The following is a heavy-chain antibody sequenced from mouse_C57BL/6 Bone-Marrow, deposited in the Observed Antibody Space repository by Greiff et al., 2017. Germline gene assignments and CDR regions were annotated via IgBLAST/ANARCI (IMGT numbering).Heavy chain of an antibody. D-gene: IGHD2-3*01. Sequence: EVKVVESGGGLVKPGGSLKLSCAASGFTFSSYAMSWVRQTPEKRLEWVATISDGGSYTYYPDNVKGRFTISRDNAKNNLYLQMSHLKSEDTAMYYCARVGGYYDWFAYWGQGTLVTVSA. V-gene: IGHV5-4*03. J-gene: IGHJ3*01. CDR2: ISDGGSYT. CDR1: GFTFSSYA. CDR3: ARVGGYYDWFAY.